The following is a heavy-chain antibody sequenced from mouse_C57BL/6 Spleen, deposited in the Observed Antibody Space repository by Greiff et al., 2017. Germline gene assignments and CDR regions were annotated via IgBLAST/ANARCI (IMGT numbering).Heavy chain of an antibody. D-gene: IGHD1-1*01. J-gene: IGHJ2*01. CDR1: GFTFSSYA. Sequence: EVQRVESGGGLVKPGGSLKLSCAASGFTFSSYAMSWVRQTPEKMLEWVATISDGGSYTYYPDNVKGRFTISRNNAKTNLYLQMSHLTSEDTAQYYCARDGLLRSYFDYWGQGTTLTVSS. CDR2: ISDGGSYT. CDR3: ARDGLLRSYFDY. V-gene: IGHV5-4*01.